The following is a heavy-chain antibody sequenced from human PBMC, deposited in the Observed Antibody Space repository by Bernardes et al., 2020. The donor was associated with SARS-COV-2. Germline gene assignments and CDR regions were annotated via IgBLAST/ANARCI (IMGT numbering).Heavy chain of an antibody. J-gene: IGHJ5*02. CDR1: GGTFSSYA. CDR2: IIPIFGTA. V-gene: IGHV1-69*13. D-gene: IGHD6-6*01. Sequence: SVEVSCKASGGTFSSYAISWVRQAPGQGLEWMGGIIPIFGTANYAQKFQGRVTITADESTSTAYMELSSLRSEDTAVYYCARGGYSSSSTRQTLNWFDPWGQGTLVTVSS. CDR3: ARGGYSSSSTRQTLNWFDP.